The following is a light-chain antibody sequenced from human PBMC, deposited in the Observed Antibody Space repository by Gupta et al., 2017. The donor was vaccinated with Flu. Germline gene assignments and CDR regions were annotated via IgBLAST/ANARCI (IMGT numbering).Light chain of an antibody. CDR3: QESHSTSWT. CDR1: QSISTN. V-gene: IGKV1-39*01. J-gene: IGKJ1*01. Sequence: DRGTITCRASQSISTNLTLYQQKPGKAPNLLIYCASKLQSGGPSKFSGSGSGTDFTLTISGLQPEDFSTYFCQESHSTSWTFGQGTKVETK. CDR2: CAS.